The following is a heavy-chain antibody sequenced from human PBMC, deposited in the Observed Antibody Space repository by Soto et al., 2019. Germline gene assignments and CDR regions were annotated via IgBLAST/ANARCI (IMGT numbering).Heavy chain of an antibody. V-gene: IGHV3-21*01. CDR3: ARDNRIMGPSSYAFDI. CDR1: GFTFSSYA. J-gene: IGHJ3*02. CDR2: ISSSSSYI. Sequence: GGSLGLSCAASGFTFSSYAMSWVRQAPGKGLEWVSSISSSSSYIYYADSVKGRFTISRDNAKNSLYLQMNSLRAEDTAVYYCARDNRIMGPSSYAFDIWGQGTMVTVSS.